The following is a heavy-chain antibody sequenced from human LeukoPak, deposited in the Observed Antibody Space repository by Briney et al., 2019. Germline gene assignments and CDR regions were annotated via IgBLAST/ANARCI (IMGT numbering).Heavy chain of an antibody. D-gene: IGHD3-9*01. CDR3: ARGQAKDSKASFDWLLTMYYFDY. CDR1: GVSISSGSYY. V-gene: IGHV4-61*02. Sequence: KASETLSLTCTVSGVSISSGSYYWRWIRQPAGKGLEWIARIYTSGSTNYHPSLKSRVTISVDTSKNQFSLKLSSVTAADTGVYYGARGQAKDSKASFDWLLTMYYFDYWGQGTLVTVSS. CDR2: IYTSGST. J-gene: IGHJ4*02.